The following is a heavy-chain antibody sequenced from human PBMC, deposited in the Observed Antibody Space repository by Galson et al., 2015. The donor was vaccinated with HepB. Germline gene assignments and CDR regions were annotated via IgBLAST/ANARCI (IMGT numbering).Heavy chain of an antibody. CDR2: ISSSSSYI. V-gene: IGHV3-21*01. D-gene: IGHD1-1*01. CDR1: GFTFSSYS. Sequence: SLRLSCAASGFTFSSYSMNWVRQAPGKGLEWVSSISSSSSYIYYADSVKGRFTISRDNAKNSLYLQMNSLRAEDTAVYYCASPGQLERRGAFDIWGQGTMVTVSS. J-gene: IGHJ3*02. CDR3: ASPGQLERRGAFDI.